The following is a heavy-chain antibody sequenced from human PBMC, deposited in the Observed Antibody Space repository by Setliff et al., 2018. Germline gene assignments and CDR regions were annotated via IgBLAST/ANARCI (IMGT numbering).Heavy chain of an antibody. CDR3: SRLVRFCTRTTCQRLSGGEF. CDR1: AYIFSSYG. J-gene: IGHJ4*02. CDR2: ISTYNGIT. Sequence: ASVKVSCKASAYIFSSYGLSWVRQAPGQGLEWMGWISTYNGITNYTPRLHDRVTLSTDTSTSTAYMELRSLGSDDTAVYYCSRLVRFCTRTTCQRLSGGEFWGQGTLVTVSS. D-gene: IGHD2-2*01. V-gene: IGHV1-18*01.